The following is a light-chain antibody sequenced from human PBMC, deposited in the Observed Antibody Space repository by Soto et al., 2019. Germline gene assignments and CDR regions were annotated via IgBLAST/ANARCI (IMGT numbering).Light chain of an antibody. Sequence: EIVMTQSPGTLSLSPGERATLSCRASQSVSTNLAWYQHKPGQAPRLLISGASSRATGIPDRFSGSGSGTDFTLTISRLEPEDFAVYYCQQYGGSPITFGQGTRLES. V-gene: IGKV3-20*01. CDR3: QQYGGSPIT. J-gene: IGKJ5*01. CDR2: GAS. CDR1: QSVSTN.